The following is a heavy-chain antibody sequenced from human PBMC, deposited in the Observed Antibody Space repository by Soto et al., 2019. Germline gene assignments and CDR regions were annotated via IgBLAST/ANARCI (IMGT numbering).Heavy chain of an antibody. Sequence: QVQLQESGPGLVKPSGTLSLTCAVSGGSISSSNCWSWVRQPPGKGLEWIGEIYHSGSTNYNPSLNSRVTSSVDKSKHQFSLKLSSVTAAVTAVCFCARVSMSYCYGIDVWCHGMTVTVFS. D-gene: IGHD2-8*01. CDR3: ARVSMSYCYGIDV. CDR2: IYHSGST. CDR1: GGSISSSNC. V-gene: IGHV4-4*02. J-gene: IGHJ6*02.